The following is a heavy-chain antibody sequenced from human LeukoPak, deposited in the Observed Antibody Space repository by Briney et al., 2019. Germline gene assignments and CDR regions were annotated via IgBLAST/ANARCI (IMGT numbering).Heavy chain of an antibody. CDR2: INTNTGNP. J-gene: IGHJ4*02. CDR1: GYTFTNYV. V-gene: IGHV7-4-1*02. D-gene: IGHD3-22*01. Sequence: ASVKVSCKASGYTFTNYVMNWVRQAPGQGLEWMGWINTNTGNPTYAQGFTGRFVFSSDTSVSTAYLQISSLKAEDTAVYYCARDPNYYYDSSGYYGDYWGQGTLLTVSS. CDR3: ARDPNYYYDSSGYYGDY.